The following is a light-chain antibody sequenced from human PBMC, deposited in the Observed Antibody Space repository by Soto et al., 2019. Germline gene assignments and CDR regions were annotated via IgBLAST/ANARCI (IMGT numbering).Light chain of an antibody. CDR1: QSVSSSY. J-gene: IGKJ1*01. CDR2: GAS. CDR3: QQYGTSPRT. Sequence: EIVLTQSPGTLSLSPGERATLSCTASQSVSSSYLAWYQQKPGQSPRLLIYGASSRATGIPDRFSGRGSGTDFTLTISRLEPEDFAVYFCQQYGTSPRTFRQGTKVDIK. V-gene: IGKV3-20*01.